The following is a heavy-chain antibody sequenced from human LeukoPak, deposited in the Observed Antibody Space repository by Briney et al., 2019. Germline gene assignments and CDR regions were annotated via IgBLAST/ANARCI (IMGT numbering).Heavy chain of an antibody. V-gene: IGHV3-53*01. CDR2: IYSGGST. CDR1: GFTVSSNY. Sequence: PGGSLRLSCAASGFTVSSNYMSWVHQAPGKGLEWVSVIYSGGSTYYADSVKGRFTISRDNSKNTLYLQMNSLRAEDTAVYYCARAGWIQLWSYFDYWGQGTLVTVSS. CDR3: ARAGWIQLWSYFDY. D-gene: IGHD5-18*01. J-gene: IGHJ4*02.